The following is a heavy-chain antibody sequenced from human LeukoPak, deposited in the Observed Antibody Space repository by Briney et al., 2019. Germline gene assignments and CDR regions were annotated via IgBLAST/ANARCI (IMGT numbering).Heavy chain of an antibody. V-gene: IGHV3-23*01. CDR1: GFTFSSYA. Sequence: PGGSLRLSCAASGFTFSSYAMSWVRQAPGKGLEWVSAISGSGGTTYYADSVKGRFTISRDNSKNTLYLQMNSLRAEDTAVYYCAKGRVRDCSSSATGAFDIWGQGTMVTVSS. CDR2: ISGSGGTT. D-gene: IGHD2-2*01. CDR3: AKGRVRDCSSSATGAFDI. J-gene: IGHJ3*02.